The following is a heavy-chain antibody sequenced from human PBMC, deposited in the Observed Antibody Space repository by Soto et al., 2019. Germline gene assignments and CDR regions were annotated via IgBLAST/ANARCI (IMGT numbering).Heavy chain of an antibody. Sequence: EVQLLESGGGLVQPGRSLRLSCAASGFTFSNKAMSWVRQPPGQGRVWVSVISGSGGTTYYADSVKGRFTISRDNSKNTLFLQMNSLRAEDAAVYYCAKFFVETGSNSGWPWSFHYWGQGTLVTVSS. CDR1: GFTFSNKA. CDR2: ISGSGGTT. V-gene: IGHV3-23*01. D-gene: IGHD6-25*01. CDR3: AKFFVETGSNSGWPWSFHY. J-gene: IGHJ4*02.